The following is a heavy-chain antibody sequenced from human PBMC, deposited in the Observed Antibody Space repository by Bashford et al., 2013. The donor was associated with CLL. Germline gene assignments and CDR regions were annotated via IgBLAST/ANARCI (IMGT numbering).Heavy chain of an antibody. D-gene: IGHD2-15*01. CDR1: GGSINSGSYY. CDR3: ARRELAYCSVGGGCPNWFDP. V-gene: IGHV4-39*01. J-gene: IGHJ5*02. CDR2: IYYSGFT. Sequence: SETLSLTCTVSGGSINSGSYYWGWIHQSPGKGLEWIGSIYYSGFTYYNPSLKSRVTISLDKSKNQFSLRLSSVTATDTAVYYCARRELAYCSVGGGCPNWFDPRGQGTLVTVSS.